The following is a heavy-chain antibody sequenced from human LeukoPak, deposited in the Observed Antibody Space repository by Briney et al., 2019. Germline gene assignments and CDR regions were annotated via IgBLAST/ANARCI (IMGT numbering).Heavy chain of an antibody. CDR3: ARLTMVRGVLDRFDY. CDR2: IYPGDSDT. V-gene: IGHV5-51*01. J-gene: IGHJ4*02. Sequence: GESLKISCKGSGYSFTSYWIGWVRQMPGKGLEWMGIIYPGDSDTRYSPSFQGQVTILADKSISTAYLQWSSLKASDTAMYYCARLTMVRGVLDRFDYWGQGTLVTVSS. D-gene: IGHD3-10*01. CDR1: GYSFTSYW.